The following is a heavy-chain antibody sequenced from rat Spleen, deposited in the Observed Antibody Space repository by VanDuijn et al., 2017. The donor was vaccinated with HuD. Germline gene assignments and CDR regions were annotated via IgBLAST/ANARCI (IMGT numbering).Heavy chain of an antibody. CDR1: GFTFSDYY. CDR2: ISYAGGST. CDR3: TTDQGYGGPRGGY. D-gene: IGHD1-11*01. V-gene: IGHV5-20*01. Sequence: EVQLVESGGGLVQPGRSLKLSCAASGFTFSDYYMAWVRQAPTKGLEWVASISYAGGSTYYRDSVKGRFTISRDNAKSSLYLVMDSLRSEDTATYYCTTDQGYGGPRGGYWCQGVMVTVSS. J-gene: IGHJ2*01.